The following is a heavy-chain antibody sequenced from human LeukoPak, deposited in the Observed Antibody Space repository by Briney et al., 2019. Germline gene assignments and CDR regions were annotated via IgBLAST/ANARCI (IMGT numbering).Heavy chain of an antibody. V-gene: IGHV1-46*01. J-gene: IGHJ4*02. Sequence: ASVKVSCKASGYTFTSYYMHWVRQAPGQGLEWMGIINPSGGSTSYAQKFQGRVTMTRDMSTSTVYMELSSLRSEDTVVYYCARDETGGGFFNYWGRGTLFTASS. D-gene: IGHD1-14*01. CDR1: GYTFTSYY. CDR2: INPSGGST. CDR3: ARDETGGGFFNY.